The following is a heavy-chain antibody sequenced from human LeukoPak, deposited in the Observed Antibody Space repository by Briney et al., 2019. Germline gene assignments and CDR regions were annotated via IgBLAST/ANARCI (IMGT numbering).Heavy chain of an antibody. CDR3: ARGRMTYCGGDCYSN. Sequence: ASVTVSCKASGYTFTSYDINWVRQATGQGLEWMGWMNPNSGNTGYAQKFQGRVTMTRNTSISTAYMELSSLRSEDTAVYYCARGRMTYCGGDCYSNWGQGTLVTVSS. CDR1: GYTFTSYD. J-gene: IGHJ4*02. V-gene: IGHV1-8*01. CDR2: MNPNSGNT. D-gene: IGHD2-21*02.